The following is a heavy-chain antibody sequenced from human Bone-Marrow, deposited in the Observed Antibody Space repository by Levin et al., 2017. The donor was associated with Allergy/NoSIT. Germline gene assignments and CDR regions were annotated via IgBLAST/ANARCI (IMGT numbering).Heavy chain of an antibody. CDR1: GLTFSSYA. V-gene: IGHV3-30*04. CDR3: ASAFAGAYGLFDY. CDR2: ISYDGGNK. D-gene: IGHD1-26*01. J-gene: IGHJ4*02. Sequence: GESLKISCAASGLTFSSYAFYWVRQAPGKGLEWVSLISYDGGNKNYADSVKGRFTISRDNSKNTVYLQMNSLRAEDTAVYYCASAFAGAYGLFDYWGQGTLVTVSS.